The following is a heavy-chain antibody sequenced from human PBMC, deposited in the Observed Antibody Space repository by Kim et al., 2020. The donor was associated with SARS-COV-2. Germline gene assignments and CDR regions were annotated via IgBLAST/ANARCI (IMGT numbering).Heavy chain of an antibody. Sequence: GNRTYGQGFTGRFVVSLDTSVRTAYLQISSLKAEDTAVYYCARDSGWNADYWGQGTLVTVSS. D-gene: IGHD1-1*01. CDR3: ARDSGWNADY. CDR2: GNR. V-gene: IGHV7-4-1*02. J-gene: IGHJ4*02.